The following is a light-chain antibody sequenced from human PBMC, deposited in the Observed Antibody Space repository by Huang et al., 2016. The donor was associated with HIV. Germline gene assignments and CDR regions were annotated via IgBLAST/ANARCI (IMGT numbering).Light chain of an antibody. CDR2: GAS. Sequence: EIVLTQSPATLSLSPGERAALSCRATQSINNNLAWYQQKPGQSPRLLIYGASTRATGIPARFRGSGSGTEFTLTISSLQSEDFEVYYCQQYNNWPPLLTFGGGTKVEIK. J-gene: IGKJ4*01. CDR3: QQYNNWPPLLT. CDR1: QSINNN. V-gene: IGKV3-15*01.